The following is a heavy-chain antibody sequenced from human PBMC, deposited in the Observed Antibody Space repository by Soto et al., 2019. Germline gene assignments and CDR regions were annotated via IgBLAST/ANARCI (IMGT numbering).Heavy chain of an antibody. D-gene: IGHD3-3*02. CDR2: ITHSGGT. Sequence: PSETLSLTCAVSGGSFSGYFWTWIRQAPGKGLEWIGEITHSGGTNYNSSLKSRVMISVDTSKKQFSLILSSVTAADTAVYYCARDRQFYHFWSGYENEGPDGLDVWGQGTTVTVS. CDR3: ARDRQFYHFWSGYENEGPDGLDV. CDR1: GGSFSGYF. V-gene: IGHV4-34*01. J-gene: IGHJ6*02.